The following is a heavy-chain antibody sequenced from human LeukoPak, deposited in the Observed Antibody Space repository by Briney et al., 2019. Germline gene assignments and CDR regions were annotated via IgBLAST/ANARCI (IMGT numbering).Heavy chain of an antibody. Sequence: GGSLRLSCAASGFTFSNYWMSWVRQAPGKGLEWVANIKDDGSEKYYVDSVKGRFTISRDNAKNSLYLQMNSLRAKDTAMYYCARTIRGYWGQGTLVTVSS. CDR3: ARTIRGY. J-gene: IGHJ4*02. D-gene: IGHD6-13*01. CDR2: IKDDGSEK. V-gene: IGHV3-7*01. CDR1: GFTFSNYW.